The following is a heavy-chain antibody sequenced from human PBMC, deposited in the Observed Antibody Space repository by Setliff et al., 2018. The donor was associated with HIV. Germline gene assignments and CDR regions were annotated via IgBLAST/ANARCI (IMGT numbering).Heavy chain of an antibody. CDR3: SRAIVAVTAIDHYYYGMDV. J-gene: IGHJ6*02. CDR2: IYYSEST. Sequence: PSETLSLTCTVSGGSISSSSYYWGWIRQPPGKGLEWIGSIYYSESTYYNPSVKSRVTISVDTFNNQFSLRLSSVTAADTAVYYCSRAIVAVTAIDHYYYGMDVWGQGTTVTVSS. V-gene: IGHV4-39*07. CDR1: GGSISSSSYY. D-gene: IGHD2-21*02.